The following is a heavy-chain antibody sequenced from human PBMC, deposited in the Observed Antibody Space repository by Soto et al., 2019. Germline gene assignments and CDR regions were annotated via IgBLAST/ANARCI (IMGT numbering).Heavy chain of an antibody. V-gene: IGHV5-51*01. Sequence: LKISCKTSGYSFTSHWIALVRQMPLKGLEWMGIIYPSDSDIRYRPSFQGQVTISVDKSISTAYLQWSSLKASDTATYYCARQDYSNYRGGMDVWGQGTTVTVSS. CDR2: IYPSDSDI. D-gene: IGHD2-2*01. CDR1: GYSFTSHW. CDR3: ARQDYSNYRGGMDV. J-gene: IGHJ6*02.